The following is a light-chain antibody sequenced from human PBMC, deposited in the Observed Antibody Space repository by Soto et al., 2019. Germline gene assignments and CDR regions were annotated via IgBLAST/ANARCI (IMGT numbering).Light chain of an antibody. Sequence: QSVLIQPPSASGTPGQRVTISCSGSSSTIGSNTVNWYQQLPGTAPKLFIYSNNQRPSGVPDRFSGSKSDTSASLAISGLQSEDEADYYCAAWDDSLNGVLIGGGTKVTVL. CDR3: AAWDDSLNGVL. J-gene: IGLJ2*01. CDR2: SNN. CDR1: SSTIGSNT. V-gene: IGLV1-44*01.